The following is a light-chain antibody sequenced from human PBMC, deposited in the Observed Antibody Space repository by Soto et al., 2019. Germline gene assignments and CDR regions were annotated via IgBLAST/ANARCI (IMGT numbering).Light chain of an antibody. CDR3: QQYNNWPLIT. V-gene: IGKV3-15*01. Sequence: EIVMTQSPATLSGSPGERATLSCRASQNIKNNLAWYQQKRGQGPRLLIFGTSTRATGIPARFSGSGSGTLFTLTITSLQSEDFAVYYCQQYNNWPLITIGQGTRLEIK. CDR2: GTS. J-gene: IGKJ5*01. CDR1: QNIKNN.